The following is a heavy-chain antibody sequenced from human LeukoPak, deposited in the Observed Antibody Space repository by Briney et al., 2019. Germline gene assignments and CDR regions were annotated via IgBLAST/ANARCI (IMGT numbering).Heavy chain of an antibody. CDR1: GFTFSNNA. D-gene: IGHD1-1*01. Sequence: GGSLRLSCAASGFTFSNNAMTWVRQAPGKGLEWVSTVSDDGVATYYADSVKGRFAISRDNSKDTVYLQMGSLRVEDTAVYYCAKTRMWNLRLDSWGQGTLFAVSS. CDR2: VSDDGVAT. V-gene: IGHV3-23*01. J-gene: IGHJ4*02. CDR3: AKTRMWNLRLDS.